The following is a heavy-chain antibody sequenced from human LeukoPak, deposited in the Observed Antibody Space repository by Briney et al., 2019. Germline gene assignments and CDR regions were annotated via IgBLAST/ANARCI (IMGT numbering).Heavy chain of an antibody. CDR3: ARGRGQLYYSLPDPAHGLDV. CDR1: GYTFTGYY. D-gene: IGHD1-26*01. V-gene: IGHV1-2*04. Sequence: GASVKVSCKASGYTFTGYYMHWVRQAPGQGLEWMGWINSNNGGTNYALKFQGWVTMTRDTSISTAYMEVNRLKSDDTAVYYCARGRGQLYYSLPDPAHGLDVWGQGTTVTVSS. J-gene: IGHJ6*01. CDR2: INSNNGGT.